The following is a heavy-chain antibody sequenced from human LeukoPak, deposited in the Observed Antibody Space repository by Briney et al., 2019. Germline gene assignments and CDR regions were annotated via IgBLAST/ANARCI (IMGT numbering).Heavy chain of an antibody. V-gene: IGHV4-39*01. CDR1: GGSISSSSYY. CDR3: ARSPRSLRFLEWLFPVDV. D-gene: IGHD3-3*01. Sequence: SETLSLTCTVSGGSISSSSYYWGWIRQPPGKGLEWIGSIYYSGSTYYNPSLKSRVTMSVDTSKNQFSLKLSSVTAADTAVYYCARSPRSLRFLEWLFPVDVWGKGTTVTVSS. CDR2: IYYSGST. J-gene: IGHJ6*04.